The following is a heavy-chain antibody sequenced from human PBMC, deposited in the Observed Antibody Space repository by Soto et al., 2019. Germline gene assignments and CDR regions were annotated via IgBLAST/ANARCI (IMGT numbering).Heavy chain of an antibody. J-gene: IGHJ3*02. CDR3: AKDHNGDYVGGFEM. V-gene: IGHV3-23*01. Sequence: EVQLLESGGDLVQPGGSLRLSCAAFGFSFKNYAMSWVRQAPGMGPEWVSGISSSGGRSYYADSVKGRFTISRDNSKNTLSLQMNSLRVEDKALYWCAKDHNGDYVGGFEMWGQGRKVTVSS. D-gene: IGHD4-17*01. CDR2: ISSSGGRS. CDR1: GFSFKNYA.